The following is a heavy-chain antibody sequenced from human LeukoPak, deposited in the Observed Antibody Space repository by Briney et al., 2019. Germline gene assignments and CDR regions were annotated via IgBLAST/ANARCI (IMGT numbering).Heavy chain of an antibody. CDR3: ARRDLGGSYQNWVDY. D-gene: IGHD1-26*01. J-gene: IGHJ4*02. Sequence: GESLKISCKGSGYSFTSYWIGWVRQMPGKGLEWMGIIYPGDSDTRYSPSFQGQVTISADKSISTAYLQWSSLKASDTAMYYCARRDLGGSYQNWVDYWGQGTLVTVSS. V-gene: IGHV5-51*01. CDR2: IYPGDSDT. CDR1: GYSFTSYW.